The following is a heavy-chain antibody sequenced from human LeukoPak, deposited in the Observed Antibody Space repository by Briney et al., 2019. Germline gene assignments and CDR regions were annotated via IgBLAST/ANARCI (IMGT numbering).Heavy chain of an antibody. J-gene: IGHJ6*03. CDR1: GFTFSSYG. V-gene: IGHV3-23*01. CDR2: ISGSGGST. Sequence: GGSLRLPCAASGFTFSSYGMHWVRQAPGKGLEWVSAISGSGGSTYYADSVKGRFTISRDNSKNTLYLQMNSLRAEDTAVYYCAKDTAVTDRKNYYYYYMDVWGKGTTVTVSS. D-gene: IGHD4-11*01. CDR3: AKDTAVTDRKNYYYYYMDV.